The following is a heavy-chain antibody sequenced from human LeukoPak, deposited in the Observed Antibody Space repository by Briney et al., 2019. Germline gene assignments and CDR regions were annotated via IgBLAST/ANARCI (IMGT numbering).Heavy chain of an antibody. CDR1: GFTFSTYA. CDR2: IIGSGGST. J-gene: IGHJ4*02. CDR3: AKVYDSGTYYREYYFDY. D-gene: IGHD3-10*01. Sequence: GGSLRLSCAASGFTFSTYAMSWVRQAPGKGLEWVSTIIGSGGSTYYADSVKGRFTISRDNSKNTLYLQMHSLRAEDTAIYYCAKVYDSGTYYREYYFDYWGQGTLVTVSS. V-gene: IGHV3-23*01.